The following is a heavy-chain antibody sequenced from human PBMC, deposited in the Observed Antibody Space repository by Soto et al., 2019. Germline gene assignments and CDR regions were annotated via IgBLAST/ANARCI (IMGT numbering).Heavy chain of an antibody. J-gene: IGHJ3*02. CDR3: ARDRETYYYDSSGDAFDI. CDR2: ISYDGSNK. Sequence: QVQLVESGGGVVQPGRSLRLSCAASGFTFSSYAMYWVRQAPGKGLEWVAVISYDGSNKYYADSVKGRFTISRDNSKNTLYLQMNSLRAEDTAVYYCARDRETYYYDSSGDAFDIWGQGTMVTVSS. D-gene: IGHD3-22*01. V-gene: IGHV3-30-3*01. CDR1: GFTFSSYA.